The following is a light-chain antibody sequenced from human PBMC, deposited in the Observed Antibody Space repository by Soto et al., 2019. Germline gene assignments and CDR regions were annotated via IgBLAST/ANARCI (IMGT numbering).Light chain of an antibody. V-gene: IGKV3-15*01. CDR2: GAS. Sequence: EVVLTQSPGTLSLSPGERATLSCRASQSVSSNLAWYQQKPGQAPRLLIYGASTRATGIPARFSGSGSGTEFTLTISSLQSEHFAFYYCQQYNNWPWTFGQGTKVDIK. CDR1: QSVSSN. CDR3: QQYNNWPWT. J-gene: IGKJ1*01.